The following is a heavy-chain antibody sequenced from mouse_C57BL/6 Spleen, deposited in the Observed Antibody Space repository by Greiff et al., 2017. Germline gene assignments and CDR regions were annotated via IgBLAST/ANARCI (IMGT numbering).Heavy chain of an antibody. CDR1: GYTFTRYG. D-gene: IGHD1-1*01. CDR3: ARWDYGSSPDWYFDV. V-gene: IGHV1-81*01. Sequence: QVQLQQSGAELARPGASVKLSCKASGYTFTRYGISWVKQRTGQGLEWIGAIYPRSGNTYYNEKFKGKATLTADKSSSTAYMELRSLTSEDSAVYFCARWDYGSSPDWYFDVWGTGTTVTVSS. J-gene: IGHJ1*03. CDR2: IYPRSGNT.